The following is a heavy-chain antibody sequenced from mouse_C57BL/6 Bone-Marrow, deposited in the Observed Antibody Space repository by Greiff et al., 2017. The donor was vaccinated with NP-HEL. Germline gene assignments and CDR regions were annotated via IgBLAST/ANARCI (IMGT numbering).Heavy chain of an antibody. J-gene: IGHJ4*01. CDR1: GFTFSSYG. D-gene: IGHD1-1*01. Sequence: EVQVVVSGGDLVKPGGSLKLSCAASGFTFSSYGMSWVRQTPDKRLEWVATISSGGSYTYYPDSVKGRFTISRDNAKNTLYLQMSSLKSEDTTMYYCARRLRYTMDYWGQGTSVTVSS. CDR3: ARRLRYTMDY. CDR2: ISSGGSYT. V-gene: IGHV5-6*01.